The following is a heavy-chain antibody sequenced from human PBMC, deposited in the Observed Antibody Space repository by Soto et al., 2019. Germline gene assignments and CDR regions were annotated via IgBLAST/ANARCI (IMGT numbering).Heavy chain of an antibody. CDR1: GYTFTSYA. J-gene: IGHJ4*02. CDR3: ATCSSTSCYGVYYFDY. D-gene: IGHD2-2*01. V-gene: IGHV1-3*01. CDR2: INAGNGNT. Sequence: ASVKVSCKASGYTFTSYAMHWVRQAPGQRLEWMGWINAGNGNTKYSQKFQGRVTITRDTSASTAYMELSSPRSEDTAVYYCATCSSTSCYGVYYFDYWGQGTLVTVSS.